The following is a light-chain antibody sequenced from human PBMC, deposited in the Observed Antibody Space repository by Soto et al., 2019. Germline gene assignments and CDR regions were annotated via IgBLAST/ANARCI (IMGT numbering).Light chain of an antibody. Sequence: QSVLTQPPSVSGSPGQSVTISCTGTSSDVGGYNRVSWYQQPPGKAPKLLIYDVSNRPSGGSTRFSGSKSGNTASLTISGLQAEDEADYSCTSYATGSAYVFGPGTKVTVL. CDR3: TSYATGSAYV. CDR2: DVS. V-gene: IGLV2-18*02. J-gene: IGLJ1*01. CDR1: SSDVGGYNR.